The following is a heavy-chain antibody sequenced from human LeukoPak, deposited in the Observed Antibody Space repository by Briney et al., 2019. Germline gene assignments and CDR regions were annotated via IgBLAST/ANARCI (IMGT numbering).Heavy chain of an antibody. CDR1: GYTFTSYD. D-gene: IGHD6-19*01. V-gene: IGHV1-8*01. Sequence: GASVKVSCKASGYTFTSYDINWVRQATGQGVEWMGWMNPNSGNTGYAQKFQGRVTMTRNTSISTAYMELGSLRSEDTAVYYCARDQYSSGWGYYYYYGMDVWGQGTTVTVSS. J-gene: IGHJ6*02. CDR2: MNPNSGNT. CDR3: ARDQYSSGWGYYYYYGMDV.